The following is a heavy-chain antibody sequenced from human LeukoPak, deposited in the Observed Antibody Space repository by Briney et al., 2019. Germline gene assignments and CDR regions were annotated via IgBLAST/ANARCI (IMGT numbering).Heavy chain of an antibody. Sequence: ASVKVSCKASGGTFSSYAISWVRQAPGQGLEWMGGIIPIFGTANYAQKFQGRVTITTDESTSTAYMELSSLRSEDTAVYYCARDKLLDIHTPYSGGWSNWFDPWGQGTLVTVSS. V-gene: IGHV1-69*05. D-gene: IGHD6-19*01. J-gene: IGHJ5*02. CDR1: GGTFSSYA. CDR3: ARDKLLDIHTPYSGGWSNWFDP. CDR2: IIPIFGTA.